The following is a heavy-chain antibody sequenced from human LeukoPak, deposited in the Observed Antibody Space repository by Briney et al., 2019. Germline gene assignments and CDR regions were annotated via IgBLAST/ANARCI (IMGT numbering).Heavy chain of an antibody. J-gene: IGHJ6*03. Sequence: PGGSLRLSCAASGFTFSSYAMSWVRQAPGKGLEWVSAISGSGGSTYYADSVKGRFTISRDNSKNTLYLQMNSLRAEDTAVYYCARGMMKGAITMVRGARGWFYMDVWGKGTTVTISS. V-gene: IGHV3-23*01. D-gene: IGHD3-10*01. CDR1: GFTFSSYA. CDR2: ISGSGGST. CDR3: ARGMMKGAITMVRGARGWFYMDV.